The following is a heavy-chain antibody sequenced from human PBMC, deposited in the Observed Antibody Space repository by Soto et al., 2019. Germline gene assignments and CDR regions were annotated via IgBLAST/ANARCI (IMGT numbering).Heavy chain of an antibody. CDR3: AREVPPIRAHNPPEYFQH. Sequence: SETLSLTCTVSGDSISTRSNYWAWIRQPLGKGLEWIGSIYYTGGTYYNLSLKSRVTLFLDTSKNQFSLNLNSVTAADTAVYYCAREVPPIRAHNPPEYFQHWGQGTPVTVSS. CDR2: IYYTGGT. V-gene: IGHV4-39*02. J-gene: IGHJ1*01. CDR1: GDSISTRSNY.